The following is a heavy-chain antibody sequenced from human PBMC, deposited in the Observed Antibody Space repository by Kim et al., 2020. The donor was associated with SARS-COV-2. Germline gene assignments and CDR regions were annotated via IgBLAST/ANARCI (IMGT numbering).Heavy chain of an antibody. Sequence: GGSLRLSCAASGFSFTTFDMTWVRQAPGKGLEWVAVIKRADGGKYYADSVKGRFTVSRDSARNTVYLQMNSLRAEDTAVYYCARGGGLDYW. J-gene: IGHJ4*01. CDR3: ARGGGLDY. V-gene: IGHV3-7*03. CDR1: GFSFTTFD. CDR2: IKRADGGK. D-gene: IGHD3-16*01.